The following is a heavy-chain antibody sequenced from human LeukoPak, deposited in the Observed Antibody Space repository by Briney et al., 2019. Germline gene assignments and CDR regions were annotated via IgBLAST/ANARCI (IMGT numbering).Heavy chain of an antibody. Sequence: PGTSLRLSCAASGFTFSSYGMSWVRQAPGKGLEWVSAISGSGGSTYYADSVKGRFTISRDNSKNTLYLQMNSLRAEDTAVYYCAKYTSYYYYYYMDVWGKGTTVTISS. CDR2: ISGSGGST. CDR1: GFTFSSYG. J-gene: IGHJ6*03. CDR3: AKYTSYYYYYYMDV. V-gene: IGHV3-23*01.